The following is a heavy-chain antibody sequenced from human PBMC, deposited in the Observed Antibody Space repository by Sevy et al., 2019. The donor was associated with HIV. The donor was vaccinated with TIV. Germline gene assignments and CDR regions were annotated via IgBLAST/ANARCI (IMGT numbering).Heavy chain of an antibody. J-gene: IGHJ4*02. CDR1: GFIISNYA. D-gene: IGHD1-26*01. Sequence: GESLKISCAASGFIISNYAMTWVRQAPGKGLEWVSSINSPGTTYYADSVKGRFTISRDNSKNTLYLQMNSLRVDDTAVYSCAKGEGVGSVPYFDYWGQGTLVTVSS. CDR2: INSPGTT. CDR3: AKGEGVGSVPYFDY. V-gene: IGHV3-23*01.